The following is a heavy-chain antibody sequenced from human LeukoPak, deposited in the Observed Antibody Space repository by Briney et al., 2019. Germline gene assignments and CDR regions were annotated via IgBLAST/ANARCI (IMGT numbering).Heavy chain of an antibody. CDR2: IYYSGST. CDR1: GVSISSYY. CDR3: ARARGYSYGSDAFDI. Sequence: SETLSLTGTCSGVSISSYYWSWIRQPPGKGLEWIGYIYYSGSTNYNPSLKSRVTISVDTSKNQFSLKLSSVTAADTAVYYCARARGYSYGSDAFDIWGQGTMVTVSS. D-gene: IGHD5-18*01. V-gene: IGHV4-59*01. J-gene: IGHJ3*02.